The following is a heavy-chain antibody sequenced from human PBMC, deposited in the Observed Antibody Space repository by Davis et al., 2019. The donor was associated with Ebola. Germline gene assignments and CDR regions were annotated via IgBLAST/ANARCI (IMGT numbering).Heavy chain of an antibody. CDR2: IYPGDSDT. D-gene: IGHD1-1*01. CDR1: GYSFTSYW. V-gene: IGHV5-51*01. Sequence: KVSCKGSGYSFTSYWIGWVRQMPGKGLEWLGIIYPGDSDTRYSPSFQGQVTISADKSISTAYLQWSSLKASDTAMYYCARLHDHSVQLEKYYYYGMDVWGQGTTVTVSS. CDR3: ARLHDHSVQLEKYYYYGMDV. J-gene: IGHJ6*02.